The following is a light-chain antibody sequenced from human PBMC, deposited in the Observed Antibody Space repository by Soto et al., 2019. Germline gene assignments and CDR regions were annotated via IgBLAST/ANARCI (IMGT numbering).Light chain of an antibody. CDR1: SSDFGGYSY. Sequence: QSALTQPRSVSGSPGQSVTISCTGTSSDFGGYSYVSWYQQHPGKAPKLMIFAVNKRPSGVPDRFSGSKSGNTASLTISGLQAEDEADYYCCSYAGSYTRYVFGTGTKLTVL. V-gene: IGLV2-11*01. CDR3: CSYAGSYTRYV. J-gene: IGLJ1*01. CDR2: AVN.